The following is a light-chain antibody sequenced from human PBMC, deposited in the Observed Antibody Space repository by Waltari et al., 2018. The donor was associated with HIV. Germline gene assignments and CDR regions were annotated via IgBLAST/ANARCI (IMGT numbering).Light chain of an antibody. CDR3: QSYDTTLSGEV. CDR1: NSNIGIGYA. J-gene: IGLJ1*01. Sequence: QSVLTQPPSVSGAPGQKVTISCTGSNSNIGIGYAVQWFRQFPGSAPKLLIYDNTPRPSGVPDRFSGSKSGTSASLAITGLQAEDEADYYCQSYDTTLSGEVFGTGTKVTVL. CDR2: DNT. V-gene: IGLV1-40*01.